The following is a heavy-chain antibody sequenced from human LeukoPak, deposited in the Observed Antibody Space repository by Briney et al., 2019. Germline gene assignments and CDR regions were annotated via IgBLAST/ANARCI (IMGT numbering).Heavy chain of an antibody. CDR1: GFTFSSYA. J-gene: IGHJ4*02. V-gene: IGHV3-23*01. D-gene: IGHD1-1*01. CDR3: AKRAGTGTKHFDY. Sequence: GGSLRLSCAASGFTFSSYAMTWVRQAPGKGLEWVSTFSGSGSSTYYADSVKGRFTISRDNSKKTLYLQMNSLGAEDTAVYYCAKRAGTGTKHFDYWGQGTLVTVSS. CDR2: FSGSGSST.